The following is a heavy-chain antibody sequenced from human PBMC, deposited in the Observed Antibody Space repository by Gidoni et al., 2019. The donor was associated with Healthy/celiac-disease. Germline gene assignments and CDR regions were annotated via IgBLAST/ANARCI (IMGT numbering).Heavy chain of an antibody. V-gene: IGHV3-33*01. D-gene: IGHD3-22*01. CDR1: GFTFSSYG. J-gene: IGHJ4*02. CDR2: IWYDGSNK. CDR3: ARDDSSGYIGSDY. Sequence: QVQLVESGGGVVQPGRSLRLSCAASGFTFSSYGMHWVRQAPGKGLEWVAVIWYDGSNKYYADSVKGRFTISRDNSKNTLYLQMNSLRAEDTAVYYCARDDSSGYIGSDYWGQGTLVTVSS.